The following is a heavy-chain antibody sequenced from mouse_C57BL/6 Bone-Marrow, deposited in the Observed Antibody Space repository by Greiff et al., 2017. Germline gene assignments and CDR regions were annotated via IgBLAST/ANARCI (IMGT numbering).Heavy chain of an antibody. CDR3: ARYYGSSYSYYFDY. CDR1: GYAFSSYW. Sequence: QVQLQQSGAELVKPGASVKISCKASGYAFSSYWMNWVKQRPGKGLEWIGQFYPGDGDTNYNGKFKGKATLTADKSSSTAYMQLSSLTSEDSAVYFCARYYGSSYSYYFDYWGQGTTLTVAA. D-gene: IGHD1-1*01. V-gene: IGHV1-80*01. J-gene: IGHJ2*01. CDR2: FYPGDGDT.